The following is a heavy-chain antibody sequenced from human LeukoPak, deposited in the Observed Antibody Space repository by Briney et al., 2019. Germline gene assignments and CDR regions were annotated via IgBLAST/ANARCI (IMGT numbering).Heavy chain of an antibody. CDR1: GFTFSSYA. CDR2: ISSNGGST. CDR3: VVQDIVVVVVSFIDY. D-gene: IGHD2-15*01. V-gene: IGHV3-64D*09. J-gene: IGHJ4*02. Sequence: GGSLRLSCSASGFTFSSYAMHWVRQAPGKGLEYVSAISSNGGSTYYADSVKGRFTISRDNSKNTLYLQMSSLRAEDTAVYYYVVQDIVVVVVSFIDYWGQGTLVTVSS.